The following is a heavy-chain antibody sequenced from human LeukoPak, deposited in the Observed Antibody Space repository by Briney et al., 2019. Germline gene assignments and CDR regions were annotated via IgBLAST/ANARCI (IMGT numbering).Heavy chain of an antibody. CDR3: ATIGYSSEP. D-gene: IGHD6-13*01. J-gene: IGHJ5*02. CDR1: GFTFSNYW. CDR2: INTDGSIT. V-gene: IGHV3-74*01. Sequence: GGSLRLSCAASGFTFSNYWIHWVRQAPGKGLVWVSRINTDGSITSYADSVKGRFTISRDNAKNTLYLQMNSLRAEDTAVYYCATIGYSSEPWGQGTLVTVSS.